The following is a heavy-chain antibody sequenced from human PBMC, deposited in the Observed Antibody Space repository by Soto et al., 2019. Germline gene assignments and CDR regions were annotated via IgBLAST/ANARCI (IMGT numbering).Heavy chain of an antibody. CDR2: MNPNSGNT. D-gene: IGHD3-10*01. CDR3: ARGFGGRRFGDHKRYYFDY. Sequence: ASVKVSCKASGYTFTSYDINWVRQATGQGLEWMGWMNPNSGNTGYAQKFQGRVTMTRNTSISTAYMELSSLRSEDTAVYYCARGFGGRRFGDHKRYYFDYWGQGTLVTVSS. V-gene: IGHV1-8*01. CDR1: GYTFTSYD. J-gene: IGHJ4*02.